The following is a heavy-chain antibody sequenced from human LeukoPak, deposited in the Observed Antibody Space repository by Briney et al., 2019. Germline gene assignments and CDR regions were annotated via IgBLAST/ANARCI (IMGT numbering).Heavy chain of an antibody. J-gene: IGHJ5*02. Sequence: GGSLRLSCAASGFTFSNYWMHWVRQAPGKGLEWVSSISSSSSYIYYADSVKGRFTISRDNAKNSLYLQMNSLRVEDTAVYYCARESDSSGYDGNWFDPWGQGTLVTVSS. CDR1: GFTFSNYW. V-gene: IGHV3-21*01. CDR2: ISSSSSYI. D-gene: IGHD3-22*01. CDR3: ARESDSSGYDGNWFDP.